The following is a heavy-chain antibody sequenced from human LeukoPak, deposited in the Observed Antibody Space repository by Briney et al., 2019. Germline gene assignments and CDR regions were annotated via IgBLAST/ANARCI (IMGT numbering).Heavy chain of an antibody. CDR3: ARGPGGIVVVPAAITGPFDY. Sequence: SVKVSCKASGGTFSSYAISWVRQAPGQGLEWMGGIIPIFGTANYAQKFQGRVTITTDESTSTAYMELSSLRSEDTAVYYCARGPGGIVVVPAAITGPFDYWGQGTLVTVSS. CDR2: IIPIFGTA. CDR1: GGTFSSYA. V-gene: IGHV1-69*05. J-gene: IGHJ4*02. D-gene: IGHD2-2*02.